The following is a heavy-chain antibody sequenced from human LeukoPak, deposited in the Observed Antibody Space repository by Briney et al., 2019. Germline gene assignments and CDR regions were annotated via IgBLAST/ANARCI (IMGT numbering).Heavy chain of an antibody. CDR3: ARGLGSSSPKRHRYMDV. Sequence: SETLSLTCAVYGGSFSGYYWSWIRQPPGKGLEWIGEINHSGSTNYNPSLESRVTISVDTSKNQFSLKLSSVTAADTAVYYCARGLGSSSPKRHRYMDVWGKGTTVTVSS. CDR2: INHSGST. J-gene: IGHJ6*03. CDR1: GGSFSGYY. V-gene: IGHV4-34*01. D-gene: IGHD6-13*01.